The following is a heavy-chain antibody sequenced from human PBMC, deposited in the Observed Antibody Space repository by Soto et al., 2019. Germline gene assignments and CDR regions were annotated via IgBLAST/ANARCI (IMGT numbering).Heavy chain of an antibody. J-gene: IGHJ6*02. Sequence: GWSLRLSCAASGFTVSSNYMSWVRQAPGKGLEWVSVIYSGGSTYYADSVKGRFTISRDNSKNTLYLQMNSLRAEDTAVYYCARDLEVVPAAIGPGGYYYGMDVWGQGTTVTGSS. D-gene: IGHD2-2*01. CDR3: ARDLEVVPAAIGPGGYYYGMDV. CDR2: IYSGGST. V-gene: IGHV3-53*01. CDR1: GFTVSSNY.